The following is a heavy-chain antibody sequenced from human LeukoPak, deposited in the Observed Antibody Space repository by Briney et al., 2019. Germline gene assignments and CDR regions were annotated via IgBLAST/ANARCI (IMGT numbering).Heavy chain of an antibody. CDR3: AKTGIASSWYDASD. CDR1: GFTFSSYW. D-gene: IGHD6-13*01. CDR2: IKQDGNEK. J-gene: IGHJ4*02. V-gene: IGHV3-7*01. Sequence: PGGSLRLSCAASGFTFSSYWMSWVRQAPGKGLEWVANIKQDGNEKYYVDSVKGRFTISRDNAKNTLYLEMNSLRAEDTAVYYCAKTGIASSWYDASDWGQGTLVTVSS.